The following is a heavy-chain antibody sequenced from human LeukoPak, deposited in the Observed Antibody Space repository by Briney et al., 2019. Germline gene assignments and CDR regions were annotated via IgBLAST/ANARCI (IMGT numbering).Heavy chain of an antibody. CDR1: GYSFTSYW. V-gene: IGHV5-51*01. CDR2: IYPGDSNT. D-gene: IGHD1-26*01. Sequence: KNGESLKISCKGSGYSFTSYWIGWVRQMPGKGLEWMGIIYPGDSNTKYSPSFQGQVTISADKSISTAYLQWSSLKASDTAMYYCARPEQIVGAHYWGQGTLVTVSS. CDR3: ARPEQIVGAHY. J-gene: IGHJ4*02.